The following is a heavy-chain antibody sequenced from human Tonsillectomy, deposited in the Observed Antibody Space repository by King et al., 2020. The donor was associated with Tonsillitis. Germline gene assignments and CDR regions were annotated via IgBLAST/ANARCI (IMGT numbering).Heavy chain of an antibody. Sequence: TLKESGPVLVKPTETLTLTCTVSGFSLSDGRMGVSWIRQPPGKALEWLAHIFPNDEKSYSTSLKSRLTISKDTSRSQVVLTMTNMDPVDTATYYCARIPTNYYGSGIYGYFDLWGRGTLVTVSS. CDR2: IFPNDEK. CDR3: ARIPTNYYGSGIYGYFDL. J-gene: IGHJ2*01. V-gene: IGHV2-26*01. D-gene: IGHD3-10*01. CDR1: GFSLSDGRMG.